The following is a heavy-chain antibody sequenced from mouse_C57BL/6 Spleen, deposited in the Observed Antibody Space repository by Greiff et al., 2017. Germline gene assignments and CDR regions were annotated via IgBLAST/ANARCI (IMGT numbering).Heavy chain of an antibody. CDR2: ISYDGSN. CDR1: GYSITSGYY. V-gene: IGHV3-6*01. J-gene: IGHJ4*01. CDR3: ARGAFTPAMDY. Sequence: VQLKESGPGLVKPSQSLSLTCSVTGYSITSGYYWNWIRQFPGNKLEWMGYISYDGSNNYNPSLKNRISITRDTSKNQFFLKLNSVTTEDTATYYCARGAFTPAMDYWGQGTSVTVSS.